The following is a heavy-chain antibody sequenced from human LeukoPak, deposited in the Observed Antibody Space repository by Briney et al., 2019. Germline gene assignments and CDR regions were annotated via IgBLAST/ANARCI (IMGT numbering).Heavy chain of an antibody. J-gene: IGHJ3*02. CDR2: INPNSGGT. D-gene: IGHD2-15*01. V-gene: IGHV1-2*06. CDR3: AREDRGVAFDI. CDR1: RYTLTGYY. Sequence: GASVKVSCMDSRYTLTGYYMQWVRQAPGAGLEWMGRINPNSGGTNYAQKFHGRVTMTRDTTLSTAYMELSRLRSDDTAVYYCAREDRGVAFDIWGQGTMVTVSS.